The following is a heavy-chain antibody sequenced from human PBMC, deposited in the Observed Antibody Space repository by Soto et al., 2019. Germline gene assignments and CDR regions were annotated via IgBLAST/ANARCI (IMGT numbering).Heavy chain of an antibody. Sequence: ASVKVSCKTSGDSFNDYYIHWVRQAPGQGLEWMGWINPNGGVTKYAQKFQGRVTVTRDTSIRTVYLELSSLRSDDTAVYYCARESGGATATLDYYYFYMDVWGKGTTITVSS. V-gene: IGHV1-2*02. D-gene: IGHD5-12*01. CDR3: ARESGGATATLDYYYFYMDV. J-gene: IGHJ6*03. CDR1: GDSFNDYY. CDR2: INPNGGVT.